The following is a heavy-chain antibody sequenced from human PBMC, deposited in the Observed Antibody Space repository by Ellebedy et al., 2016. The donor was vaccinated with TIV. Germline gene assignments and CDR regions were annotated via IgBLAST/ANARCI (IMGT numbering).Heavy chain of an antibody. D-gene: IGHD3-3*01. Sequence: SETLSLXXAVYGGSFSGYYWSWIRQPPGKGLEWIGEINHSGSTNYNPSLKSRVTISVDTSKNQFSLKLSSVTAADTAVYYCARGHYDFWSGYWDYFDYWGQGTLVTVSS. CDR1: GGSFSGYY. J-gene: IGHJ4*02. CDR2: INHSGST. V-gene: IGHV4-34*01. CDR3: ARGHYDFWSGYWDYFDY.